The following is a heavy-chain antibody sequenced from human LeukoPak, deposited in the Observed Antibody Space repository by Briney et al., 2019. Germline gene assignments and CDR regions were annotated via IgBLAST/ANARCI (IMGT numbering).Heavy chain of an antibody. V-gene: IGHV1-69*13. Sequence: SVKVSCKASGGTFSSCAISWVRQAPGQGLEWMGGIIPIFGTANYAQKFQGRVTITADESTSTAYMELSSLRSEDTAVYYCARDYGVYYDILTGHSGAFDIWGQGTMVTVSS. CDR3: ARDYGVYYDILTGHSGAFDI. J-gene: IGHJ3*02. CDR1: GGTFSSCA. CDR2: IIPIFGTA. D-gene: IGHD3-9*01.